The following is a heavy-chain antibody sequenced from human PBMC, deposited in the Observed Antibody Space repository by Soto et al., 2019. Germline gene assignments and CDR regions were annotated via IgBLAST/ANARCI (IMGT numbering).Heavy chain of an antibody. CDR3: ATDLPYSSGWDDYFDY. D-gene: IGHD6-19*01. V-gene: IGHV1-24*01. Sequence: ASVKVSCKVSGYTLTELSMHWVRQAPGKGLEWMGGFDPEDGETIYAQKFQGRVTMTEDTSTDTVYMELSSLRSEDTAVYYCATDLPYSSGWDDYFDYWGQGTLVTVSS. CDR1: GYTLTELS. J-gene: IGHJ4*02. CDR2: FDPEDGET.